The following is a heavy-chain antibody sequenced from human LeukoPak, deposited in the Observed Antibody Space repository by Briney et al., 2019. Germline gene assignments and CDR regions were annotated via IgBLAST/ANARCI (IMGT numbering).Heavy chain of an antibody. J-gene: IGHJ4*02. D-gene: IGHD3-22*01. CDR3: ARIGSGYLYYFDY. V-gene: IGHV1-69*13. Sequence: SVRVSCKASGGTFSSYAISWVRQAPGQGLEWMGGIIPIFGTANYAQKFQGRVTITADESTSTAYMELSSLRSEDTAVYYRARIGSGYLYYFDYWGQGTLVTVSS. CDR1: GGTFSSYA. CDR2: IIPIFGTA.